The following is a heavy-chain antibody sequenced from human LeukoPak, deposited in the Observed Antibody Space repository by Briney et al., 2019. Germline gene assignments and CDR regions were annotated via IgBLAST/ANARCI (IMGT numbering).Heavy chain of an antibody. CDR1: GYTFTSYG. J-gene: IGHJ6*03. Sequence: ASVKVSCKASGYTFTSYGISWVRQAPGQGLEWMGWISAYNGNTNYAQKLQGRVTMTTDTSTSTAYMELRSLRSDDTAVYYRARELTYYYDSSGYKYYYYYYMDVWGKGTTVTVSS. V-gene: IGHV1-18*01. D-gene: IGHD3-22*01. CDR3: ARELTYYYDSSGYKYYYYYYMDV. CDR2: ISAYNGNT.